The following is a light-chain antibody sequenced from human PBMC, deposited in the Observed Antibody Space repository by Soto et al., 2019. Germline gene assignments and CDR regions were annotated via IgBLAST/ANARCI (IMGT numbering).Light chain of an antibody. Sequence: DIQMTQSPSTLSASVGDRVTITCRASQSISSWLTWYQQKPGKAPKLLIYDVSSLESGVPSRFSGSGPGARFTLTISSLQSHDFANYYSKEYNTYSRMFGQRTKV. J-gene: IGKJ1*01. CDR2: DVS. CDR3: KEYNTYSRM. CDR1: QSISSW. V-gene: IGKV1-5*01.